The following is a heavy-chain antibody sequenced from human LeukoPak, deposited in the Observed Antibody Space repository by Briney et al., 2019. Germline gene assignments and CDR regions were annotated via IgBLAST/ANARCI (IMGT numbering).Heavy chain of an antibody. V-gene: IGHV3-49*04. D-gene: IGHD3-22*01. J-gene: IGHJ4*02. Sequence: PGGSLRLSCTASGFTFGDYAMSWVRQAPGKGLEWVGFIRSKAYGGTTEYAASVKGRFTISRDDSKSIAYLQMNSLKTEDTAVYYCTNPSQGYYDSSGYPGFDYWGQGTLVTVSS. CDR3: TNPSQGYYDSSGYPGFDY. CDR2: IRSKAYGGTT. CDR1: GFTFGDYA.